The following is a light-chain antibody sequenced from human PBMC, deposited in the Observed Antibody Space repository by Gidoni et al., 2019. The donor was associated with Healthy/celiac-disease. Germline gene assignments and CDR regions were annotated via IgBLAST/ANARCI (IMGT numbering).Light chain of an antibody. CDR2: AAS. V-gene: IGKV1-39*01. Sequence: DIQITHSPSSLSASVGDRVPITCRASQRSSSYLNWYQQKPGKDPKLLIYAASSLQSGGPSRCSGSGSGKDFTIIISSLQQEDVATYYCQQRYSTPPHTFGEGTKVEIK. CDR1: QRSSSY. J-gene: IGKJ4*02. CDR3: QQRYSTPPHT.